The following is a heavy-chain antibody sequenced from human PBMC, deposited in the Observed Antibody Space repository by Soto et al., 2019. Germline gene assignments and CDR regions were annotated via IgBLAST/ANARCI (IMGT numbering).Heavy chain of an antibody. Sequence: GASVKVSCKASGYTFTSYDINWVRQATGQGLEWMGWINAGNGNTKYSQKFQGRVTITRDTSASTAYMELSSLRSEDTAVYYCARVKGLSGTRAIDYWGQGTLVTVSS. CDR1: GYTFTSYD. CDR2: INAGNGNT. V-gene: IGHV1-3*01. J-gene: IGHJ4*02. CDR3: ARVKGLSGTRAIDY. D-gene: IGHD1-7*01.